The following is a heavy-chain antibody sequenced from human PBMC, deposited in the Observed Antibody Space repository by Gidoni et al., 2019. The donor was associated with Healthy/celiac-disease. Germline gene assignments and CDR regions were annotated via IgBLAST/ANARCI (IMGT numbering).Heavy chain of an antibody. CDR3: ARDGYCTNGVCYILRDYYYYGMDV. CDR2: ISAYNGNT. J-gene: IGHJ6*02. CDR1: GYTFTSYG. Sequence: QVQLVQSGAEVKKPGASVKVSCKASGYTFTSYGIRWVRQAPGQGLEWMGWISAYNGNTNYAQKLQGRVTMTTDTSTSTAYMELRSLRSDDTAVYYCARDGYCTNGVCYILRDYYYYGMDVWGQGTTVTVSS. D-gene: IGHD2-8*01. V-gene: IGHV1-18*01.